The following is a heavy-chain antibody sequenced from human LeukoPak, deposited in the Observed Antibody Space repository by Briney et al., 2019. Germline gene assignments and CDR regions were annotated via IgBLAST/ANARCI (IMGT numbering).Heavy chain of an antibody. CDR1: GFTFSSYA. Sequence: GGSLRLSCAASGFTFSSYAMSWVRQAPGKELEWVSAISGSGGSTYYADSVKGRFTISRDNSKNTLYLQMNSLRAEDTAVYYCARIFQGYCSGGSCYIHYWGQGTLVTVSS. CDR2: ISGSGGST. J-gene: IGHJ4*02. CDR3: ARIFQGYCSGGSCYIHY. V-gene: IGHV3-23*01. D-gene: IGHD2-15*01.